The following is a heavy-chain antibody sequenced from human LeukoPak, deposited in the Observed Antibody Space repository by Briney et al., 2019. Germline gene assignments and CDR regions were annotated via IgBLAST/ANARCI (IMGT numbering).Heavy chain of an antibody. J-gene: IGHJ3*02. CDR2: FDPEDGET. D-gene: IGHD2-21*01. V-gene: IGHV1-24*01. CDR3: ATDSGCGGDCYSAFDI. Sequence: GASVKVSCKASGGTFSSYAISWVRQAPGQGLEWMGGFDPEDGETIYAQKFQGRVTMTEDTSTDTAYMELSSLRSEDTAVYYCATDSGCGGDCYSAFDIWGQGTMVTVSS. CDR1: GGTFSSYA.